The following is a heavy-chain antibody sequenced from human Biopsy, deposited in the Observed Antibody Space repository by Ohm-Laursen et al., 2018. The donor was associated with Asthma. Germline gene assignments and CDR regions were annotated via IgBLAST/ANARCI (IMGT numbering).Heavy chain of an antibody. Sequence: ASVKVSCKTSGYTFNSAGITRVRQAPGQGLEWMGRISVYNGNTKVAQKLQDRVTMITDTSTSTAYMELRSLRSDDTAVYFCARAVDYSHYYGIDVWGQGTTVTVS. J-gene: IGHJ6*02. CDR3: ARAVDYSHYYGIDV. V-gene: IGHV1-18*01. D-gene: IGHD3-10*01. CDR2: ISVYNGNT. CDR1: GYTFNSAG.